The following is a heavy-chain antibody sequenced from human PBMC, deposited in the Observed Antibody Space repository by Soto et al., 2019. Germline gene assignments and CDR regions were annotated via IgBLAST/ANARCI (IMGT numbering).Heavy chain of an antibody. J-gene: IGHJ6*01. CDR2: ISYDGSNK. Sequence: GGSLRLSCAASGFTFSSYGMHWVRQAPGKGLEWVAVISYDGSNKYYADSVKGRFTISRDNSKNTLYLQMNSLRAEDTAVYYCAKDKGSSWKHYYYYYGMDVWGQGTTVTVSS. V-gene: IGHV3-30*18. D-gene: IGHD6-13*01. CDR3: AKDKGSSWKHYYYYYGMDV. CDR1: GFTFSSYG.